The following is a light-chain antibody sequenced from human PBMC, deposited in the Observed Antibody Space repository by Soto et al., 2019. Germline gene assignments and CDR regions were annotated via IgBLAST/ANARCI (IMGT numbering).Light chain of an antibody. CDR3: GAWDSSLSAVV. Sequence: QSVLTQPPSVSAAPGQTVTISGSGSTSNIGNYYVSWYQQFPATAPKLLIYDNNQRPSGIPDRFSASKSGTSATLGITGLQTGDEADYYCGAWDSSLSAVVFGGGTKLTVL. CDR2: DNN. V-gene: IGLV1-51*01. CDR1: TSNIGNYY. J-gene: IGLJ3*02.